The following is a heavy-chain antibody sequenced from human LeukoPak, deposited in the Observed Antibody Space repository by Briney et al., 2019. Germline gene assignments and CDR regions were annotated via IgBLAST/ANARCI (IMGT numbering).Heavy chain of an antibody. V-gene: IGHV3-30-3*01. CDR3: ARERQLGGVKQQLNY. CDR1: GFTFSSYA. Sequence: PGGSLRLSCAASGFTFSSYAMHWVRQAPGKGLEWVAVISYDGSNKYYAYSVKGRFTISRDNSKNTLYLQMNSLRAEDTAVYYCARERQLGGVKQQLNYWGQGTLVTVSS. D-gene: IGHD6-13*01. CDR2: ISYDGSNK. J-gene: IGHJ4*02.